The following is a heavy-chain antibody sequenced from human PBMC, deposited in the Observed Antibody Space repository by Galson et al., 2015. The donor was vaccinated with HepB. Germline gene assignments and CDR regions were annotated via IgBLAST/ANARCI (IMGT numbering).Heavy chain of an antibody. J-gene: IGHJ4*02. CDR3: ARHDFWAFAY. V-gene: IGHV3-7*03. D-gene: IGHD3-3*01. CDR1: GFTFGGNW. CDR2: TAHDGSHN. Sequence: SLSISCAASGFTFGGNWMSCLRQAPGEGLEWMANTAHDGSHNHSVDTVKRRFTISRDNAKHSLYLHMNSLRAEDTSVYYCARHDFWAFAYWGQGNPGHRLI.